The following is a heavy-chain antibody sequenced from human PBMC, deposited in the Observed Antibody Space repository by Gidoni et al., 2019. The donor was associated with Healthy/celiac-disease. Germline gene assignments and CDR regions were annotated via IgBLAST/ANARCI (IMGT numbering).Heavy chain of an antibody. CDR2: IYYSGST. CDR3: ASITMIVVAYFDY. Sequence: QLQLQESGPGLVKPSETLSLTCTVSGGSISSSSYYWGWIRQPPGKGLEWIGSIYYSGSTSYTPSLKSRVTISVDTSKNQFSLKLSSVTAADTAVYYCASITMIVVAYFDYWGQGTLVTVSS. CDR1: GGSISSSSYY. J-gene: IGHJ4*02. D-gene: IGHD3-22*01. V-gene: IGHV4-39*01.